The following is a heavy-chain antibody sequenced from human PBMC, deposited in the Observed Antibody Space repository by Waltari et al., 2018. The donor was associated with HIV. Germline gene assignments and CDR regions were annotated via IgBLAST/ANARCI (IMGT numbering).Heavy chain of an antibody. D-gene: IGHD2-2*01. CDR2: IKQDGREK. V-gene: IGHV3-7*01. CDR1: GFTFSNYW. Sequence: EVHLVESGGGLVQPGGSLRLSCAASGFTFSNYWMSWVRQAPGKGLEGVANIKQDGREKYYVDSVKGRFTISRDNAKNSLFLQMNSLRGEDTAVYYWARRRCTSTSCFFDYWGQGTLVTVS. J-gene: IGHJ4*02. CDR3: ARRRCTSTSCFFDY.